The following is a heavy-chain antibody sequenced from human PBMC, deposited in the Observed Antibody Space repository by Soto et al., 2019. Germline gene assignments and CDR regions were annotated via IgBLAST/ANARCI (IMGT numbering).Heavy chain of an antibody. Sequence: EVQLLQSGGGLVQPGGSLRLSCATSGFTFSTYAMSWVRQSPGKGLEWVSAFSGSGGRTFYADSVKGRFTISRDNSKNTLYLQVNSLRAEDTALYYCAKTGQLHCSGASCYVDYWGQGTLVTVAS. CDR1: GFTFSTYA. CDR2: FSGSGGRT. V-gene: IGHV3-23*01. CDR3: AKTGQLHCSGASCYVDY. D-gene: IGHD2-15*01. J-gene: IGHJ4*02.